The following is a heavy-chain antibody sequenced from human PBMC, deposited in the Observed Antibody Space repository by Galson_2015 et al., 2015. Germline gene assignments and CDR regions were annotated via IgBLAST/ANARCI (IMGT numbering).Heavy chain of an antibody. CDR1: GFTFSSYA. CDR2: ISGSGGST. J-gene: IGHJ4*02. D-gene: IGHD2-2*01. CDR3: AKGDGRVVPAATWGY. Sequence: SLRLSCAASGFTFSSYAMSWVRQAPGKGLEWVSAISGSGGSTYYADSVKGRFTISRDNSKNTLYLQMNSLRAEDTTVYYCAKGDGRVVPAATWGYWGQGTLVTVSS. V-gene: IGHV3-23*01.